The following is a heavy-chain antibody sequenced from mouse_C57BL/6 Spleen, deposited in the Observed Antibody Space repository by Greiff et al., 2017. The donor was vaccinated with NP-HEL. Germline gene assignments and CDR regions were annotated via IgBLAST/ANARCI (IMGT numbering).Heavy chain of an antibody. CDR2: IYPGDGDT. J-gene: IGHJ2*01. D-gene: IGHD3-3*01. CDR1: GYAFSSYW. CDR3: ARGGASLGGYFDY. V-gene: IGHV1-80*01. Sequence: QVQLQQSGAELVKPGASVKISCKASGYAFSSYWMNWVKQRPGKGLEWIGQIYPGDGDTNYNGKFKSKATLTADKSSSTAYMQLSSLTSEDSAVYFCARGGASLGGYFDYWGQGTTLTVSS.